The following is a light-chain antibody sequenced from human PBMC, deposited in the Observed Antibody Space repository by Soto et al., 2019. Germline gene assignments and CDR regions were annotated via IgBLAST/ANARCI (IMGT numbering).Light chain of an antibody. CDR3: QNYNSAPRT. CDR2: AAS. CDR1: QDITLY. Sequence: DIRMTQSPSSLSASVGDRVTITCRASQDITLYLAWYQQKPGKSPNLLIYAASTLQSGVPSRFSGSGSGTGFTLTISSLQPEDVATYFCQNYNSAPRTFGQGTRVEIK. V-gene: IGKV1-27*01. J-gene: IGKJ1*01.